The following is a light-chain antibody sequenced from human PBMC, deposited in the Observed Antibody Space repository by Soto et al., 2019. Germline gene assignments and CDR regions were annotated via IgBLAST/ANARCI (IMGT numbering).Light chain of an antibody. V-gene: IGKV3-20*01. CDR3: QLFGSSWWT. CDR1: QSIGSSY. Sequence: ENVLTQSPGTLSLSPGETATLSCRASQSIGSSYLVWYQQKPGHAARLIIYGTSSRATAISDRFSGSGSGTDLTITISMLAPEDFAVYYFQLFGSSWWTFGQGTKLEIK. J-gene: IGKJ1*01. CDR2: GTS.